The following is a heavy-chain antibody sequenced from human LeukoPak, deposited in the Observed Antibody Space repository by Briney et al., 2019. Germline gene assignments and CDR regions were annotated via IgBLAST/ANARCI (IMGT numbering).Heavy chain of an antibody. CDR3: ASPTTMVRGALS. Sequence: GGSLRLSCAASGFTFSSYSMNWVRQTPGKGLEWVSYISSSSSTIYYADSVKGRFTISRDNAKNSLYLQMNSLRAEDTAAYYCASPTTMVRGALSWGQGTLVTVSS. D-gene: IGHD3-10*01. V-gene: IGHV3-48*01. CDR2: ISSSSSTI. J-gene: IGHJ4*02. CDR1: GFTFSSYS.